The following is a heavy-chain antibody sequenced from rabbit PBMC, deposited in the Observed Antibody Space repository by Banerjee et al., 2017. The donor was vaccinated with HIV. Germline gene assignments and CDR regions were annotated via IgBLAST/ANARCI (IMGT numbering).Heavy chain of an antibody. D-gene: IGHD1-1*01. Sequence: QEQLEESGGGLVQPEGSLTLTCTASGFSFSNKYVMCWVRQAPGKGLEWIACINSSSGNTVYATWAKGRFTISKTSSTTVTLQMTSLTAADTATYFCAREGASSSGYYLWGPGTLVTVS. J-gene: IGHJ4*01. CDR1: GFSFSNKYV. CDR2: INSSSGNT. V-gene: IGHV1S45*01. CDR3: AREGASSSGYYL.